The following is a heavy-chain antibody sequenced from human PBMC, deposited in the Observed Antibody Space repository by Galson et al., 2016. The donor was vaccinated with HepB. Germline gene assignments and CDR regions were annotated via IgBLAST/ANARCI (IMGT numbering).Heavy chain of an antibody. D-gene: IGHD3-10*01. CDR3: ARVSPARDVWSRDFYDH. J-gene: IGHJ5*02. V-gene: IGHV4-4*07. CDR1: GASVTDYY. CDR2: FYISGTT. Sequence: SETLSLTCAVSGASVTDYYWSWIRQPAGKGLEWVGLFYISGTTNYNPSLRSRVAMSVDTSVNLFSLKLLSETAADTAIYYCARVSPARDVWSRDFYDHWGQGALVTVSS.